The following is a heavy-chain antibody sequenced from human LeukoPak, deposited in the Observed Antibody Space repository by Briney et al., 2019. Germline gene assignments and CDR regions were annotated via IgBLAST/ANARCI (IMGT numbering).Heavy chain of an antibody. Sequence: PSETLSLTCTVSGGSISSYYWSWIRQPAGKGLEWIGRIYTSGSTNYNPSLKSRVTMSVDTSKNQFSLKLSSVTAADTAVYYCAGTGIAVAGTWDYFDYWGQGTLVTVSS. V-gene: IGHV4-4*07. CDR3: AGTGIAVAGTWDYFDY. J-gene: IGHJ4*02. D-gene: IGHD6-19*01. CDR2: IYTSGST. CDR1: GGSISSYY.